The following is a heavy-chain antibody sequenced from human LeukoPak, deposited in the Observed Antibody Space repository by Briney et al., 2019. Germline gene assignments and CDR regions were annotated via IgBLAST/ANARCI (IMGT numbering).Heavy chain of an antibody. Sequence: GGSLRLSCAASGFTFSGYAMSWVRQAPGKGLEWVSVITGSGGSTYYADSVKGRFTISRDNAKNSLYLQMNSLRADDTAVYYCARFAAGGSYYYYMDVWGKGTTVTVSS. J-gene: IGHJ6*03. CDR1: GFTFSGYA. CDR2: ITGSGGST. D-gene: IGHD3-10*01. CDR3: ARFAAGGSYYYYMDV. V-gene: IGHV3-23*01.